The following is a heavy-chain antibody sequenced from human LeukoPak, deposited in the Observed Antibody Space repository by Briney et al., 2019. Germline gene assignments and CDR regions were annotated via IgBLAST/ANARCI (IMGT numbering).Heavy chain of an antibody. CDR2: INPSGGST. D-gene: IGHD3-22*01. CDR1: GYTFTSYY. J-gene: IGHJ4*02. CDR3: AIRLSSDYADY. Sequence: GASVKVSCKASGYTFTSYYIHWVRQAPGQGLEWMGIINPSGGSTTYSQKFQGRVTMTRDTSTSTVYIDLSSLRSEDTAVYYCAIRLSSDYADYWGQGTLVTVSS. V-gene: IGHV1-46*01.